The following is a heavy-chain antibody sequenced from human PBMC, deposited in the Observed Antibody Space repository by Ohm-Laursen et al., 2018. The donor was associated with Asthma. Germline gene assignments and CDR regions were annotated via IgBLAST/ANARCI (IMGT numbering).Heavy chain of an antibody. D-gene: IGHD1-14*01. V-gene: IGHV3-30*03. CDR3: VRDSYTGTRHYYFGLDA. CDR1: GFTFSNYG. CDR2: ISYDGSDT. J-gene: IGHJ6*02. Sequence: SLRLSCAASGFTFSNYGIHWVRQAPGKGLEWVAAISYDGSDTKYADSVKGRFTISRDNSKNTLYLQMSSLRAEDTAVFYCVRDSYTGTRHYYFGLDAWGQGTTVTVSS.